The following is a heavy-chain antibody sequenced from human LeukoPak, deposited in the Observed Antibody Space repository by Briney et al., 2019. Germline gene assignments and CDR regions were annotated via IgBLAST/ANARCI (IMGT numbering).Heavy chain of an antibody. D-gene: IGHD4-23*01. J-gene: IGHJ5*02. V-gene: IGHV4-59*01. CDR2: IYYSGSS. CDR3: ARGLGNSDWFDP. CDR1: GGSMTTYY. Sequence: SETLSLTCTVSGGSMTTYYRTWIRQRPGKGLGSIGYIYYSGSSNYNPCLKSRVTMSVDTSKKQFSLKLSSMTAADTAVYYCARGLGNSDWFDPWGQGTLVTVSS.